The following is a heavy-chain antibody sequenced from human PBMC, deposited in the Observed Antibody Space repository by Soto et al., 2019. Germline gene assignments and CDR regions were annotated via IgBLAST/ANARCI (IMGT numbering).Heavy chain of an antibody. CDR1: GFTLSSYT. J-gene: IGHJ1*01. Sequence: QVHLVQPGTEVKKPADSVTLSCTASGFTLSSYTVHWGRHAPGQRLEWMGWINAGDGDTRYSDEFRGRVRLTRDISASTSCLEVSKLPSPDTAVYFCARPRQVSVVRAQCLLHWGPGSLLIVSS. D-gene: IGHD3-10*01. CDR2: INAGDGDT. V-gene: IGHV1-3*03. CDR3: ARPRQVSVVRAQCLLH.